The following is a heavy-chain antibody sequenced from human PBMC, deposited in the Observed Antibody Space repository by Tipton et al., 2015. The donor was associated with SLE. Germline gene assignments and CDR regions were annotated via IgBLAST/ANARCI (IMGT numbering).Heavy chain of an antibody. CDR1: GYSFTSYW. J-gene: IGHJ4*02. D-gene: IGHD6-25*01. CDR2: IYPGESDT. CDR3: ARRYAATAAFDY. V-gene: IGHV5-51*01. Sequence: QLVQSGPEVKKPGESLKISCKGSGYSFTSYWIGWVRQMPGKSQEWMGTIYPGESDTRYSPAFKGQVPISADKSIGSAYLQCISRNAPGPAMYYCARRYAATAAFDYWGQGTLVTVSS.